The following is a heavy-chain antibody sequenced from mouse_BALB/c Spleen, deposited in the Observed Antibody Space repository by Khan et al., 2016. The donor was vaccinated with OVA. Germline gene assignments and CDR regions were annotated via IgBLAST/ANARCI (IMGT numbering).Heavy chain of an antibody. D-gene: IGHD3-3*01. J-gene: IGHJ1*01. Sequence: HVQLKESGPGLVAPSQSLSITCTVSGFSLSRYSIHWVRQPPGKGLEWLGIMWIGGSTDYNSALKSRLSISKDNSKSQVFLKMNSPQTDDTAMYYCARNRDGGSYWYFDVWGAGTTVTVSS. V-gene: IGHV2-6-4*01. CDR2: MWIGGST. CDR1: GFSLSRYS. CDR3: ARNRDGGSYWYFDV.